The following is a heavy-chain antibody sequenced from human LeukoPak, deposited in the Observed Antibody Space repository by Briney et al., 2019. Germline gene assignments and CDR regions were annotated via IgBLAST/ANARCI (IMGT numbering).Heavy chain of an antibody. J-gene: IGHJ4*02. CDR1: GFSFSSYV. CDR3: ARRIREGYCSGGSCFSFGY. CDR2: ISSSSNTI. D-gene: IGHD2-15*01. V-gene: IGHV3-48*01. Sequence: GGSLRLSCAASGFSFSSYVMNWVRQAPGKGLEWVSHISSSSNTIYYADSVKGRFTISRDNAKNSLYLQMNSLRAEDTAVYYCARRIREGYCSGGSCFSFGYWGQGTLVTVSS.